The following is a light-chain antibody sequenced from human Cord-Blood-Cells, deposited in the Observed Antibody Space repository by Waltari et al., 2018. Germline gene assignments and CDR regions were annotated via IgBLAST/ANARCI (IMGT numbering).Light chain of an antibody. J-gene: IGLJ3*02. V-gene: IGLV1-40*01. Sequence: QSVLTQPPSVSGAPGQRVTISCTGSSSTIGAGYDVHWSQPLPGTAPKLLIYGNSNRPSGVPDRFSGSKSGTSASLAITGLQAEDEADYYCQSYDSSLSGWVFGGGTKLTVL. CDR1: SSTIGAGYD. CDR2: GNS. CDR3: QSYDSSLSGWV.